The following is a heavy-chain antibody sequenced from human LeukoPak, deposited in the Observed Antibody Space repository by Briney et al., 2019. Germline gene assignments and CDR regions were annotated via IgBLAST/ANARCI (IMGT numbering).Heavy chain of an antibody. D-gene: IGHD6-6*01. Sequence: PSETLSLTCAVYGGSFSGYYWSWIRQPPGKGLEWIGYIYYSGSTYYNPSLKSRVTISVDTSKNQFSLKLSSVTAADTAVYYCARDHGWRYSSSSFWFDPWGQGTLVTVSS. J-gene: IGHJ5*02. CDR1: GGSFSGYY. CDR3: ARDHGWRYSSSSFWFDP. CDR2: IYYSGST. V-gene: IGHV4-34*09.